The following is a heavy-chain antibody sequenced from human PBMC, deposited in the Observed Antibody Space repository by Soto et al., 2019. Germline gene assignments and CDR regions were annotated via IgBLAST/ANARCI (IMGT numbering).Heavy chain of an antibody. V-gene: IGHV1-8*01. J-gene: IGHJ4*02. CDR1: GYTFTSYD. Sequence: ASVKVSCKAAGYTFTSYDINWVRQATGQDFEWMGWMNPNSGNTAYAQKFQGRVTMTRDTSKSTAFMELSSLTSEDTAVYYCARGPRNCGVDYWGQGTLVTVSS. CDR2: MNPNSGNT. CDR3: ARGPRNCGVDY. D-gene: IGHD7-27*01.